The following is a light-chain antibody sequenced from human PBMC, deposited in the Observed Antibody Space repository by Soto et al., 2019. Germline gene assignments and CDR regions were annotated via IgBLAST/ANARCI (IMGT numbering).Light chain of an antibody. Sequence: QSVLTQPASVSGSPGQSITISCTGTSSDVGGYDYVSWYQLHPGKAPKLMVFEVSNRPSGVSYRFSGSKSGNTASLTISGLQAEDEADYFCSSYSISTAYLFGNGTKVNV. CDR3: SSYSISTAYL. J-gene: IGLJ1*01. CDR2: EVS. V-gene: IGLV2-14*01. CDR1: SSDVGGYDY.